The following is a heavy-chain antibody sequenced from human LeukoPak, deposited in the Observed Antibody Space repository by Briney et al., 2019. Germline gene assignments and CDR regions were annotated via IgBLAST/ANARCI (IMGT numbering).Heavy chain of an antibody. CDR3: ARGCPAGTFDY. D-gene: IGHD2-2*01. CDR1: GFTFSSYA. J-gene: IGHJ4*02. V-gene: IGHV3-30-3*01. CDR2: ISYDGSNK. Sequence: GGSLRLSCAASGFTFSSYAMHWVRQAPGKGLEWVAVISYDGSNKYYADSVKGRFTISRDNSKNTLYLQMNSLRAEDTAVYYCARGCPAGTFDYWGQGTPVTVSS.